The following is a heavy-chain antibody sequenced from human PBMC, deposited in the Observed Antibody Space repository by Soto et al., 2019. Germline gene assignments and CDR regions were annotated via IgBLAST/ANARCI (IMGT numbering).Heavy chain of an antibody. CDR3: AHTAYCGGDCYADAFDI. J-gene: IGHJ3*02. D-gene: IGHD2-21*02. CDR2: IYWNDDK. V-gene: IGHV2-5*01. Sequence: QITLKESGPTLVKPTQTLTLTCTFSGFSLSTSGVGVGWIRQPPGKALEWLALIYWNDDKRYSPSLKSRLTITKDTSKNQVVLTMTSMDPVDTATYYCAHTAYCGGDCYADAFDIWGQGTMVTVSS. CDR1: GFSLSTSGVG.